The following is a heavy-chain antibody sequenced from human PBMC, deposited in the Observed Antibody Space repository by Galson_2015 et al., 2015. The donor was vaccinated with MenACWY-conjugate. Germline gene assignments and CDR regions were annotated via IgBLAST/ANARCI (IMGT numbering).Heavy chain of an antibody. Sequence: SLRLSCAASGFTFTGYEFNWVRQAPGTGLEWLSYISKSGSPIYYADSVKGRFTISRDNIKKSLFLEMNSLRAGDTGVYYCARVGTWIHQSFYYMDVWAKGTPSP. V-gene: IGHV3-48*03. CDR3: ARVGTWIHQSFYYMDV. J-gene: IGHJ6*03. CDR1: GFTFTGYE. D-gene: IGHD5-18*01. CDR2: ISKSGSPI.